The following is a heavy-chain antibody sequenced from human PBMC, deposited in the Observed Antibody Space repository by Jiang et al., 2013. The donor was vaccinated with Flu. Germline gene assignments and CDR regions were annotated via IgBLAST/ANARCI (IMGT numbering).Heavy chain of an antibody. CDR2: IYYSGST. Sequence: LVKPSETLSLTCTVSGGSISSYYWSWIRQPPGKGLEWIGYIYYSGSTNYNPSLKSRVTISVDTSKNQFSLKLSSVTAADTAVYYCARVNYDFWSGYIHDYWGQGTLVTVSS. V-gene: IGHV4-59*01. J-gene: IGHJ4*02. CDR1: GGSISSYY. D-gene: IGHD3-3*01. CDR3: ARVNYDFWSGYIHDY.